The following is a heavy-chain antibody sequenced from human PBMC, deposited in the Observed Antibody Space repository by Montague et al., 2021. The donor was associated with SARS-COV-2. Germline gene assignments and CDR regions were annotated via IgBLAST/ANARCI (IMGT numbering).Heavy chain of an antibody. V-gene: IGHV3-11*05. J-gene: IGHJ5*02. CDR1: GFIFSDYN. Sequence: SLRLSCAASGFIFSDYNMTWIRQTPGKGLEWISYINGASSRTNYADSVKGRLTISRDNAKNSLFLQMNSLRVEDTAVYYCARGISLFDPWGQGTLVTVSS. CDR3: ARGISLFDP. CDR2: INGASSRT.